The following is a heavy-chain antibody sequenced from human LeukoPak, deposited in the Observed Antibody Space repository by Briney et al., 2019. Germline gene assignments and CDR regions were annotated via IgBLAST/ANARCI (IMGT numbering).Heavy chain of an antibody. Sequence: GASAKVSCKASGYTFTSYGISWVRQAPGQGLEWMGWISAYNGNTNYAQKLQGRVTMTTDTSTSTAYMELRSLRSDDTAVCYCARRGSGSYRDYFDYWGQGTLVTVSS. D-gene: IGHD1-26*01. CDR2: ISAYNGNT. CDR1: GYTFTSYG. V-gene: IGHV1-18*01. CDR3: ARRGSGSYRDYFDY. J-gene: IGHJ4*02.